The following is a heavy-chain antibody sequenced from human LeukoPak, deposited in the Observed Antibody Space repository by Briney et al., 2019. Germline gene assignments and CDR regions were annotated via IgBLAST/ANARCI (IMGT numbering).Heavy chain of an antibody. CDR1: GGSFSAYY. Sequence: SETLSLTRAVSGGSFSAYYWTWIRHPPGKGLEWIGEINHSGSANYNPSLKSRVTISLDTSKNQFSLKLSSVTAADTAVYYCARGQGTVTTHWGQGTLVTVSS. CDR3: ARGQGTVTTH. CDR2: INHSGSA. V-gene: IGHV4-34*01. J-gene: IGHJ4*02. D-gene: IGHD4-17*01.